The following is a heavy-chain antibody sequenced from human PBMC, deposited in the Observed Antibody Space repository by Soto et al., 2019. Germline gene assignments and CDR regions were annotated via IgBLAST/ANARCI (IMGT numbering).Heavy chain of an antibody. CDR3: ARGPYSRSSVGSFDS. J-gene: IGHJ4*02. V-gene: IGHV4-30-4*01. D-gene: IGHD6-6*01. CDR2: IYYGGNT. CDR1: GDSFSSADYY. Sequence: QVQLQESGPGLVKPSQTLSLTCTLSGDSFSSADYYWSWIRQPPGKGLEWIGDIYYGGNTYYNPSLKGRVAISGDTSQNQFSLKLTSVTAADTAVYYCARGPYSRSSVGSFDSWGPGTLVTVSS.